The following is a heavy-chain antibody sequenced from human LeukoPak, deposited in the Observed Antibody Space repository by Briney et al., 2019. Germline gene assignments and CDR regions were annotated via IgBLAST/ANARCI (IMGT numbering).Heavy chain of an antibody. CDR2: IYYSGST. CDR3: ARTYYDSSGYYLDY. D-gene: IGHD3-22*01. Sequence: SETLSLTCTVSGGSISRYYWSWIRQPPGKGLEWIGYIYYSGSTNYNPSLEGRATTSVDTSKNHFSLKLSSVTAADTAVYYCARTYYDSSGYYLDYWGQGTLVTVSS. V-gene: IGHV4-59*01. CDR1: GGSISRYY. J-gene: IGHJ4*02.